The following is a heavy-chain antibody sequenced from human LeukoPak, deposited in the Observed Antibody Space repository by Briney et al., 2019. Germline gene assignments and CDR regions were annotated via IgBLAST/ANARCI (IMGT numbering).Heavy chain of an antibody. CDR3: ARDPVEWELLLDY. Sequence: GGSLRLSCAASGFTFSNYWMGWVRQAPGKRLEWVANMNIDGSEKYYADSVKGRFSISRDNARNSVYLQMASLRVEDTAVYYCARDPVEWELLLDYWDQGTLVTVSS. CDR2: MNIDGSEK. D-gene: IGHD1-26*01. J-gene: IGHJ4*02. CDR1: GFTFSNYW. V-gene: IGHV3-7*01.